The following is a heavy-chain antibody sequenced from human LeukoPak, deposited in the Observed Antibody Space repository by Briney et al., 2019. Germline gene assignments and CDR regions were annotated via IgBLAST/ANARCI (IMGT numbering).Heavy chain of an antibody. D-gene: IGHD3-9*01. CDR1: GFTFSSYA. J-gene: IGHJ6*04. CDR2: ISYDGSNK. V-gene: IGHV3-30*04. Sequence: ARSRRLSCAASGFTFSSYAMHWVRQAPGKGLEWVAVISYDGSNKYYADSVKGRSTISRDNSKNTLYLQMNSLRAEDTAVYYCAREDRDYDILTGYYSRGMDVWGKGTTVTVSS. CDR3: AREDRDYDILTGYYSRGMDV.